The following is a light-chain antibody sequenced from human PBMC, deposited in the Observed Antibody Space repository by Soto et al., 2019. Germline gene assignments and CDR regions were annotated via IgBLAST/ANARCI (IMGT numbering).Light chain of an antibody. CDR3: SSKRSSDTLYV. J-gene: IGLJ1*01. V-gene: IGLV2-14*01. Sequence: QSVLTQPASLSGSPGQSITISCAGTSSDIGGSKYVSWYQQHPGKAPKLIIYEVTYRPSGVSARFSGSKSGNTASLTVSGRQAEDEADYYCSSKRSSDTLYVFGTGTKLTVL. CDR1: SSDIGGSKY. CDR2: EVT.